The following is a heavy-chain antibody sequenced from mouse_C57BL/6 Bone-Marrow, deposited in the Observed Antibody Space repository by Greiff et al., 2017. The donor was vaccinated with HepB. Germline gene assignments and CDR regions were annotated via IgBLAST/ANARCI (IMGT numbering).Heavy chain of an antibody. J-gene: IGHJ3*01. CDR3: ARADYDYDRAWFAY. D-gene: IGHD2-4*01. CDR1: GYTFTDYY. Sequence: EVKLQQSGPELVKPGASVKISCKASGYTFTDYYMNWVKQSHGKSLEWIGDINPNNGGTSYNQKFKGKATLTVDKSSSTAYMELRSLTSEDSAVYYCARADYDYDRAWFAYWGQGTLVTVSA. CDR2: INPNNGGT. V-gene: IGHV1-26*01.